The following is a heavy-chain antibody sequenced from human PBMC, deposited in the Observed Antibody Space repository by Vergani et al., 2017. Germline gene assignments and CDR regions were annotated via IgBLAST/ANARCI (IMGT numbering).Heavy chain of an antibody. CDR3: ARGVVYCSGGSCYSAPYYFDY. CDR1: GYSFTSYW. J-gene: IGHJ4*02. Sequence: EVQLVQSGAEVKKPGESLKISCKGSGYSFTSYWIGWVRQMPGKGLEWMGIIYPGDSDTRYSPSFQGQVTISADKSISTAYLQWSSLKASDTAMYYCARGVVYCSGGSCYSAPYYFDYWGQGTLVTVSS. V-gene: IGHV5-51*01. D-gene: IGHD2-15*01. CDR2: IYPGDSDT.